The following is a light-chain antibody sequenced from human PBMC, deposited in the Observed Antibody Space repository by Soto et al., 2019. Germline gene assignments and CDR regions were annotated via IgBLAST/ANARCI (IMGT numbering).Light chain of an antibody. CDR3: QQYGSSPRT. Sequence: EIVLPQSPGTLSLSPGERATLSCRASQSVSSSYLAWYQQKPGQAPRLLIYGASNRATGIPDGFSGSGSGTDFTLTISRLEPEDFAVDYCQQYGSSPRTFGKGNKVEIK. CDR1: QSVSSSY. V-gene: IGKV3-20*01. CDR2: GAS. J-gene: IGKJ1*01.